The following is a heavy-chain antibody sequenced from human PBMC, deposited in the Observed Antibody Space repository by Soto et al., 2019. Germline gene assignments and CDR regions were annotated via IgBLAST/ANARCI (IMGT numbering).Heavy chain of an antibody. D-gene: IGHD4-17*01. Sequence: QAQLVQSGAEVKEPGASVKVSCKASGYSFTTSGITWVRQAPGQGLEWMGWISTYNGNTNYAQKLQDRVTLTTDTSTSTAYMELRSLRSDDTAVYSCARLRYGDYDYWGQGTLVTVSS. CDR3: ARLRYGDYDY. J-gene: IGHJ4*02. V-gene: IGHV1-18*01. CDR2: ISTYNGNT. CDR1: GYSFTTSG.